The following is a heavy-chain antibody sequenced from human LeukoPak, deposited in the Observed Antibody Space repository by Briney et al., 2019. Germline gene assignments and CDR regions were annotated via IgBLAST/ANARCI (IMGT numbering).Heavy chain of an antibody. V-gene: IGHV3-23*01. CDR1: GFTFSSYS. D-gene: IGHD6-13*01. Sequence: GGSLRLSCAASGFTFSSYSMNWVRQAPGKGLEWVSAISGSGGSTYYADSVKGRFTISRDNSKNTLYLQMNSLRAEDTAVYYCAKGFGDSSSWSPFDPWGQGTLVTVSS. J-gene: IGHJ5*02. CDR3: AKGFGDSSSWSPFDP. CDR2: ISGSGGST.